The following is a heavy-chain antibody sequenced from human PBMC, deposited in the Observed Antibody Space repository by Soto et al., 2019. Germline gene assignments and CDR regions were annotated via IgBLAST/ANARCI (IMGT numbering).Heavy chain of an antibody. CDR1: GGSISSYY. D-gene: IGHD3-16*01. V-gene: IGHV4-59*01. CDR2: IYYSGST. J-gene: IGHJ4*02. Sequence: SETLSLTCTVSGGSISSYYWSWIRQPPGKGLEWIGYIYYSGSTNYNPSLKSRVTISVDTSQNHFSLKLTSVTAADTAEYFCGRFSTPGGRGSPWYFNNGGQGSLVTVS. CDR3: GRFSTPGGRGSPWYFNN.